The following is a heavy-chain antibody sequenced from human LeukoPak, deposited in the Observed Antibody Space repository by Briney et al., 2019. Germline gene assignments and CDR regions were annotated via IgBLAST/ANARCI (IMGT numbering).Heavy chain of an antibody. V-gene: IGHV3-48*04. D-gene: IGHD1-26*01. CDR3: ARDVKGRWELLGSHDY. Sequence: GGSLRLSCAASGFTFSSYSMNWVRQAPGKGLEWVSYIGSSGSTVYYADSVKGRLTISRDNAKNSTYMQMNSLRVEDTAVYYCARDVKGRWELLGSHDYWGQGTLVTVSS. J-gene: IGHJ4*02. CDR2: IGSSGSTV. CDR1: GFTFSSYS.